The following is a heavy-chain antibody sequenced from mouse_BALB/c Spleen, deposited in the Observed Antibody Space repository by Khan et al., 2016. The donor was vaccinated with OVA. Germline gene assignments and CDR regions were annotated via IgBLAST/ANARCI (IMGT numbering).Heavy chain of an antibody. V-gene: IGHV14-3*02. CDR2: IDPTNGNT. CDR1: GLNIKDTY. J-gene: IGHJ2*01. CDR3: ARMARK. Sequence: LQLKQSGAELVKSGATVKLSCTASGLNIKDTYMHWLKPWPEQDLEWIGKIDPTNGNTKYAPKFQGKDTITEDTSPNTVYLQLSSLTSEDTAVYYCARMARKWGKGTTLTVSS.